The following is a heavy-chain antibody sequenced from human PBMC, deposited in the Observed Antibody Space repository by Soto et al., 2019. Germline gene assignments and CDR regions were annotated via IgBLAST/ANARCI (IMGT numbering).Heavy chain of an antibody. J-gene: IGHJ4*02. V-gene: IGHV3-30*18. CDR1: GFTFSSFG. CDR2: ISYDGIDK. Sequence: QVQLVESGGGVVQPGGSLRLSCAASGFTFSSFGIHCVRQAPGKGLEWVAVISYDGIDKNYGDSVKGRCTISRENSKNMVYLQMNSLRAEDTAVYYCAKDLREMATIRPDYWGQGILVTVSS. D-gene: IGHD5-12*01. CDR3: AKDLREMATIRPDY.